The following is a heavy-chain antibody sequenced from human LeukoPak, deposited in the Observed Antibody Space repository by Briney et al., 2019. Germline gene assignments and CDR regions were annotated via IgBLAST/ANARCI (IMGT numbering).Heavy chain of an antibody. CDR3: AIHGFWSGSPLDV. CDR2: IIPIFGTA. CDR1: GGTFSSYA. Sequence: GSSVKVSCKASGGTFSSYAISWVRQAPGQGLEWMGGIIPIFGTANYAQKFQGRVTITTDESTSTAYMELSRLRSDDTAVYYCAIHGFWSGSPLDVWGKGTTVTVSS. J-gene: IGHJ6*04. V-gene: IGHV1-69*05. D-gene: IGHD3-3*01.